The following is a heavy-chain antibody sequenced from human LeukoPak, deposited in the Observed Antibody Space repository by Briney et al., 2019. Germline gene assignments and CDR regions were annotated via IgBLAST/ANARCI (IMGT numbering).Heavy chain of an antibody. V-gene: IGHV4-59*08. CDR2: VYNSGDT. J-gene: IGHJ2*01. D-gene: IGHD3-16*01. Sequence: RASETLSLTCTVSGGSTSSDYWNWIRQSPGKGLEWVGYVYNSGDTGKNPSLKSRVTILLDTSKNQCSLKLTSVSAADTAVYYCARLKLGAYFDLWGRGTLVTVSS. CDR1: GGSTSSDY. CDR3: ARLKLGAYFDL.